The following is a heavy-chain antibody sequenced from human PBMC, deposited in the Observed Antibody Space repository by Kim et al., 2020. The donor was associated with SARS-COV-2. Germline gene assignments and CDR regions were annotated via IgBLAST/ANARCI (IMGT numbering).Heavy chain of an antibody. CDR1: GFTFSGSG. CDR3: TSWTYYYGSGSYYNPGDV. J-gene: IGHJ6*02. Sequence: GGSLRLSCAASGFTFSGSGMHWVRQASGKGLEWVGHIRSKAKSYATAYAASVKGRFTICRDDSKNTAYLQMNSLKTEDTAVYYCTSWTYYYGSGSYYNPGDVWGQGTTVTVSS. CDR2: IRSKAKSYAT. D-gene: IGHD3-10*01. V-gene: IGHV3-73*01.